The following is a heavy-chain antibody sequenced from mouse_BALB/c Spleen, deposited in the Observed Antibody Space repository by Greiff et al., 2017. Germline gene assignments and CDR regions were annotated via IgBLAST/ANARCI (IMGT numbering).Heavy chain of an antibody. CDR3: ARDDYDYGRFAY. Sequence: VQRVESGPGLVAPSQSLSITCTVSGFSLTSYGVHWVRQPPGKGLEWLGVIWAGGSTNYNSALMSRLSISKDNSKSQVFLKMNSLQTDDTAMYYCARDDYDYGRFAYWGQGTLVTVSA. D-gene: IGHD2-4*01. V-gene: IGHV2-9*02. J-gene: IGHJ3*01. CDR1: GFSLTSYG. CDR2: IWAGGST.